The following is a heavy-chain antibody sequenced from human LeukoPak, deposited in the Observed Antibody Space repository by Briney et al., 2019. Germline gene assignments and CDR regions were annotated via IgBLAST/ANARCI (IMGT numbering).Heavy chain of an antibody. Sequence: SETLSLTCTVSGASISSFYWSWLRQSPDKGLEWIGYIYSTVSTSYNPSLKGRVIMSLDTSKNQFSLKLTSVTAADTAVYFCARHYSPNLCGGDCYTFDYWGQGTLVTVSS. J-gene: IGHJ4*02. CDR2: IYSTVST. D-gene: IGHD2-21*02. V-gene: IGHV4-59*08. CDR3: ARHYSPNLCGGDCYTFDY. CDR1: GASISSFY.